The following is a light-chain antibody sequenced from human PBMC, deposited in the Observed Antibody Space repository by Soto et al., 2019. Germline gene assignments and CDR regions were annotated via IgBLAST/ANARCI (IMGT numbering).Light chain of an antibody. V-gene: IGKV3-15*01. CDR1: QSVGSN. J-gene: IGKJ2*01. CDR2: GAS. Sequence: EMVMTQSPATLSVSQGDGATLSCRASQSVGSNLAWFQQKPGQAPRLLIYGASTRATGIPARFSGSGSGTEFTLTISSLQSEDFAVYYCQQYYNWPRTFGQGTKLEIK. CDR3: QQYYNWPRT.